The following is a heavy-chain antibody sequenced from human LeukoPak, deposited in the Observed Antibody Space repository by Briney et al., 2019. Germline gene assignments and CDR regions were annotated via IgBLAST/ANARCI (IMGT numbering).Heavy chain of an antibody. CDR1: GFTLTSYW. D-gene: IGHD5-18*01. J-gene: IGHJ4*02. V-gene: IGHV3-7*01. CDR3: ARTGYSYGTYYFDY. Sequence: GGSLRLSCAASGFTLTSYWMSWVRQAPGKGLEWVANIKQDGGEKYYVESVEGRFTISRDNAKNSLYLQMNSLRVEDTALYYCARTGYSYGTYYFDYWGQGTLVTVSS. CDR2: IKQDGGEK.